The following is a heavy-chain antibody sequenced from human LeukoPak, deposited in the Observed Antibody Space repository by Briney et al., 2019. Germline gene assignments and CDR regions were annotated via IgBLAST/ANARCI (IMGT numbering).Heavy chain of an antibody. CDR2: IDAGSGNT. J-gene: IGHJ6*02. V-gene: IGHV1-58*02. D-gene: IGHD6-13*01. CDR3: AADLDPGYSSSWGCYYGMDV. CDR1: GFTFTSSA. Sequence: SVTVSCTASGFTFTSSAMQWVRQARGQRLEWMGRIDAGSGNTNYAQKFQERVTITRDMSTSTAYMELSSLRSEDTAVYYCAADLDPGYSSSWGCYYGMDVWGQGTTVTVSS.